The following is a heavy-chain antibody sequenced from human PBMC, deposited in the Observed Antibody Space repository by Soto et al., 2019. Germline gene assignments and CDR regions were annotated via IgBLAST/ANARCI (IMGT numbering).Heavy chain of an antibody. CDR2: ISAYNGNT. CDR3: ARPGGGYCSGGSCYGDYYYYGIDV. Sequence: GASVKVSCKASGYTFTSCGISWVRQAPGQGLEWMGWISAYNGNTNYAQKLQGRVTMTTDTSTSTAYMELRSLRSDDTAVYYCARPGGGYCSGGSCYGDYYYYGIDVWGQGTTVTVSS. CDR1: GYTFTSCG. V-gene: IGHV1-18*04. J-gene: IGHJ6*02. D-gene: IGHD2-15*01.